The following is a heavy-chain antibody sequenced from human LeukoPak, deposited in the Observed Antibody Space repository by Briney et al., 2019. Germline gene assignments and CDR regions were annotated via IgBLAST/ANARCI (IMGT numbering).Heavy chain of an antibody. Sequence: SETLSLTCAVYGGSFSGYYWSWIRQPPGKGLEWIGEINHSGSTNYNPSLKSRVTISVDTSKKQFSLKLSSVTAADTAVYYCVADSGYWRTEHWGQGTLVTVSS. D-gene: IGHD3-22*01. CDR2: INHSGST. CDR1: GGSFSGYY. J-gene: IGHJ1*01. V-gene: IGHV4-34*01. CDR3: VADSGYWRTEH.